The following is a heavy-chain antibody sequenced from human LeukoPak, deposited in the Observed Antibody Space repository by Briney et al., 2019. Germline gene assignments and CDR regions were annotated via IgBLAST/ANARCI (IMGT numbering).Heavy chain of an antibody. V-gene: IGHV4-39*01. CDR3: ATLTGLYYFDF. Sequence: PSETLSLTCTVSGGSISSSSYYWGWIRQPPGKGLEWIGSIYYSGSTYYNPLLKSRVTISVDTSKNQFSLKLSSVTAADTAVYYCATLTGLYYFDFWGQGTLVTVSS. CDR1: GGSISSSSYY. J-gene: IGHJ4*02. CDR2: IYYSGST. D-gene: IGHD3/OR15-3a*01.